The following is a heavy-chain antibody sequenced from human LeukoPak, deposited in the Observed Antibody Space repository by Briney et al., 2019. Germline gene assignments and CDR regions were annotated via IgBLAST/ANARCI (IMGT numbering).Heavy chain of an antibody. Sequence: GRSLRLSCAASGFTFSSYAMHWVRQAPGKGLEWVAVISYDGSNKYYADSVKGRFTISRDNSKNTLYLQMNSLRAEDTAVYYCARARAVTYSWFDPWGQGALVTVSS. D-gene: IGHD4-11*01. J-gene: IGHJ5*02. CDR1: GFTFSSYA. CDR2: ISYDGSNK. V-gene: IGHV3-30*01. CDR3: ARARAVTYSWFDP.